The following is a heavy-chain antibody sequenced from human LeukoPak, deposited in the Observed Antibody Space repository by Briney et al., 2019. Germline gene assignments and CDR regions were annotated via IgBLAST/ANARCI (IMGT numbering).Heavy chain of an antibody. CDR3: AREASIYDFWSGYPRAVED. CDR1: GFTFSSYE. D-gene: IGHD3-3*01. CDR2: ISSSGSTI. J-gene: IGHJ4*02. V-gene: IGHV3-48*03. Sequence: GGSLRLSCAASGFTFSSYEMNWVRQAPGEGLEWVSYISSSGSTIYYADSVKGRFNISRDNAKNSLYLQMNSLRAEDTAVYYCAREASIYDFWSGYPRAVEDWGQGTLVTVSS.